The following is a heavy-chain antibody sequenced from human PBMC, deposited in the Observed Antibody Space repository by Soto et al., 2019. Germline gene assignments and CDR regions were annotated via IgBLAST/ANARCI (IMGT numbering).Heavy chain of an antibody. V-gene: IGHV5-51*01. Sequence: GESLKISCKGSGYSFTSYWIGWVRQMPGKGLEWMGIIYPGDSDTRYSPSFQGQVTISADKSISTAYLQWSSLKASDTAMYYCARPYCSGGSCYAPDAFDIWGQGTMVTVSS. CDR2: IYPGDSDT. J-gene: IGHJ3*02. D-gene: IGHD2-15*01. CDR1: GYSFTSYW. CDR3: ARPYCSGGSCYAPDAFDI.